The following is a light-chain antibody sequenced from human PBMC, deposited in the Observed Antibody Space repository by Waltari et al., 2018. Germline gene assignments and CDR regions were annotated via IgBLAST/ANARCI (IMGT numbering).Light chain of an antibody. CDR2: KDN. J-gene: IGLJ2*01. CDR3: QSAANSVTFDVV. Sequence: SNELTQPPSVSVSPGQTARITCSGDALPKQYAYWFQQKPGQAPLMLIYKDNERPSGIPERFSASNSGTTVTLTISGVQAEDEADYYCQSAANSVTFDVVFGGGTKLTVL. CDR1: ALPKQY. V-gene: IGLV3-25*03.